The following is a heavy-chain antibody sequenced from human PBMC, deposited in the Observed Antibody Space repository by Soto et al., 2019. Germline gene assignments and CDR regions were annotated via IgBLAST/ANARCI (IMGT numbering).Heavy chain of an antibody. CDR1: GFTFSSYG. D-gene: IGHD3-3*01. V-gene: IGHV3-30*03. CDR2: ISYDGSNK. J-gene: IGHJ6*02. CDR3: ARDPKYYDFWSGYPGDAYYYGMDV. Sequence: GGSLRLSCAASGFTFSSYGMHWVRQAPGKGLEWVAVISYDGSNKYYADSVKGRFTISRDNSKNTLYLQMNSLRAEDTAVYYCARDPKYYDFWSGYPGDAYYYGMDVWGQGTTVTVSS.